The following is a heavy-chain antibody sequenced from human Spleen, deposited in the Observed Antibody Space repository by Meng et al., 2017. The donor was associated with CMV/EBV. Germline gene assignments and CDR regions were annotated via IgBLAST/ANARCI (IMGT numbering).Heavy chain of an antibody. J-gene: IGHJ4*02. CDR2: FDPEDGET. CDR3: ATKANYYGSGSYHFDY. D-gene: IGHD3-10*01. CDR1: GYTLTELS. Sequence: SVKVSCKVSGYTLTELSMHWVRQAPGKGLEWMGGFDPEDGETIYAQKFQGRVTMTEDTSTDTAYMELSSLRSEDTAVYYCATKANYYGSGSYHFDYWGQGTLVTVSS. V-gene: IGHV1-24*01.